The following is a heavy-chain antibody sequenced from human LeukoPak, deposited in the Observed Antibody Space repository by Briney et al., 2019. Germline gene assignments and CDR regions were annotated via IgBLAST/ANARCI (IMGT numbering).Heavy chain of an antibody. CDR2: ISAYNGNT. CDR3: ARDGKGRYDFRENDY. CDR1: GYPFTIYG. V-gene: IGHV1-18*01. D-gene: IGHD3-3*01. J-gene: IGHJ4*02. Sequence: ASVSVSCRASGYPFTIYGITRVRQAPGQGLEWLGWISAYNGNTDYAQKLQGRVTATTEASTSTAYMELRSLRSDDSAVYYCARDGKGRYDFRENDYWGQGTLVTVSS.